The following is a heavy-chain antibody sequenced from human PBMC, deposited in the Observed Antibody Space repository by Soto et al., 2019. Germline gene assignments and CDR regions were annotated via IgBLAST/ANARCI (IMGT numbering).Heavy chain of an antibody. CDR3: ASSSGYRIFDC. CDR1: GFSLTTSGVG. CDR2: IFWDDDK. J-gene: IGHJ4*02. V-gene: IGHV2-5*02. Sequence: QITLKESGPTLVKPTQTLTLTCTFSGFSLTTSGVGVGWIRQPPGKALEWLALIFWDDDKRYSPSLKSRLTITTDSSKNQVVLTMTNMDPVDTATYYCASSSGYRIFDCWGQRTLVTVSS. D-gene: IGHD3-22*01.